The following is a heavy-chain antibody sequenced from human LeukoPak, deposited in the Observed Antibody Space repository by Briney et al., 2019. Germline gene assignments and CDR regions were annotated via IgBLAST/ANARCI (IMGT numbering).Heavy chain of an antibody. D-gene: IGHD2-15*01. Sequence: GGSLRLSCAASGFTFSSYAMSWVRQAPGKGLEWVSAISGSGGSTYYADSVKGRFTISRDNSKNTLYLQMNSLRAEDTVVYYCAKAVIRDIVVVAIDYWGQGTLVTVSS. CDR2: ISGSGGST. V-gene: IGHV3-23*01. J-gene: IGHJ4*02. CDR3: AKAVIRDIVVVAIDY. CDR1: GFTFSSYA.